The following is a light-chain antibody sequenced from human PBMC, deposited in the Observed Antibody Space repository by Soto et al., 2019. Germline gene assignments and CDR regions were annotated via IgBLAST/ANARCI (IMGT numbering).Light chain of an antibody. Sequence: DIVLTQSPGTLSLSPGDRATLSCRASQSVSTSYLAWYQQKPGQAPRLLIYGASSRATGIPDRFSGSGSGTAFTLTISGLEPEDFAVYYCQQYGNSRWTFGQGTKVEIK. V-gene: IGKV3-20*01. CDR2: GAS. J-gene: IGKJ1*01. CDR1: QSVSTSY. CDR3: QQYGNSRWT.